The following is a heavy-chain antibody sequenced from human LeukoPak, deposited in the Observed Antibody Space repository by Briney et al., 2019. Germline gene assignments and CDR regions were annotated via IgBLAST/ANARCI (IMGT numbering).Heavy chain of an antibody. Sequence: ASVKVSCKAPGGTFSSYTINWVRQAPGQGLEWMGRIIPILGIANYAQKFQGRVTISADKSTSTAYMELSSLRSEDTAVYYCARAGGSYYDYWGQGTLVTVSS. D-gene: IGHD1-26*01. J-gene: IGHJ4*02. CDR3: ARAGGSYYDY. V-gene: IGHV1-69*02. CDR2: IIPILGIA. CDR1: GGTFSSYT.